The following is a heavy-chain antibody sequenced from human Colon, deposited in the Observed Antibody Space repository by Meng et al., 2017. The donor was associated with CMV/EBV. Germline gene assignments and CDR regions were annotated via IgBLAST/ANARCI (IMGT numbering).Heavy chain of an antibody. CDR1: GFTLSSYE. CDR3: ARVKEAVAATGFDY. V-gene: IGHV3-30*04. D-gene: IGHD6-19*01. Sequence: GGSLRLSCAASGFTLSSYEMNWVRQAPGKGLEWVAVISPDGRNKHYADSVKGRFTFSRDNSKGTLYLQMDSLRAEDTAVYYCARVKEAVAATGFDYWGQGTLVTVSS. CDR2: ISPDGRNK. J-gene: IGHJ4*02.